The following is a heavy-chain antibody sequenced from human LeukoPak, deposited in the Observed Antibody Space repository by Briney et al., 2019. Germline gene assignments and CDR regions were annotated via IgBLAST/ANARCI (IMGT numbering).Heavy chain of an antibody. CDR2: IYYSGST. CDR3: ARLPVTTYYYYGMDV. J-gene: IGHJ6*02. V-gene: IGHV4-31*03. D-gene: IGHD1-1*01. CDR1: GGSISSGGYY. Sequence: SQTLSLTCTVSGGSISSGGYYWSWIRQHPGKGLEWIGYIYYSGSTYYNPSLKSRVTISVDTSKNQFPLKLSSVTAADTAVYYCARLPVTTYYYYGMDVWGQGTTVTVSS.